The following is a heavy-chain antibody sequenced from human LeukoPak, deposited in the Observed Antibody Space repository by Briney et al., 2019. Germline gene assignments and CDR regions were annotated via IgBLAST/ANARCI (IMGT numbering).Heavy chain of an antibody. CDR2: INSDGSWT. Sequence: QPGGSLRLSCAASGNYWMHWVRQAPGKGLVWVSHINSDGSWTSYADSVKGRFTISKDNAKNTVYLQMNNLRAEDTAVYYCVSFYETYWXRGTLVTVSS. D-gene: IGHD2-2*01. CDR3: VSFYETY. V-gene: IGHV3-74*01. J-gene: IGHJ4*02. CDR1: GNYW.